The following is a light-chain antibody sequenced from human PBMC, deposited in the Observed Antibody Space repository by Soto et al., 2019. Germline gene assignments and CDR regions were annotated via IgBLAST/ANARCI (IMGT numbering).Light chain of an antibody. J-gene: IGLJ3*02. CDR1: SSNIGSNT. CDR3: AAWDDSLNGRV. Sequence: QSVVTQPPSASGTPGQRVTISCSGSSSNIGSNTINWYQQLPGTAPKLLIYSNNQQPSGVPDRFSGAKSGTSASLAISGRQSEEEADYYCAAWDDSLNGRVFGGGTKLTVL. V-gene: IGLV1-44*01. CDR2: SNN.